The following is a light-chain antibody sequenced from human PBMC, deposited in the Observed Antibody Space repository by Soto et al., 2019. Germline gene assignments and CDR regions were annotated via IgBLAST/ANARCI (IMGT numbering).Light chain of an antibody. CDR1: SSDVGGYNY. Sequence: QSALTQPRSVSGSPGQSVTISCTGTSSDVGGYNYVSWYQQHPGKAPKLMIYDVSKRPSGVPDRFSGSKSGNTASLTISGLQAEDEADYYCCSCAGSYTSLYVFGTGTKVTVL. J-gene: IGLJ1*01. CDR2: DVS. V-gene: IGLV2-11*01. CDR3: CSCAGSYTSLYV.